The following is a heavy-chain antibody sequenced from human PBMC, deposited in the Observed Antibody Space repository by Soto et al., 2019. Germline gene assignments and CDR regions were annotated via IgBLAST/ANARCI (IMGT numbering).Heavy chain of an antibody. CDR1: GFTFSSYG. CDR2: ISYDGSNK. CDR3: ARVGDYGDYLDY. V-gene: IGHV3-30*03. J-gene: IGHJ4*02. D-gene: IGHD4-17*01. Sequence: PGGSLRLSCAASGFTFSSYGMHWVRQAPGKGLEWVAVISYDGSNKYYADSVKGRFTISRDNSKNTLYLQMNSLRAEDTAVYYCARVGDYGDYLDYWGQGTLVTVSS.